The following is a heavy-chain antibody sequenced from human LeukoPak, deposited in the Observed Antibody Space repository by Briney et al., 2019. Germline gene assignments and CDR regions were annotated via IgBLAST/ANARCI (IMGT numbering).Heavy chain of an antibody. D-gene: IGHD3-10*01. CDR1: GFTFSSYG. J-gene: IGHJ4*02. CDR3: AREGWSVTMVRGPQNFDY. V-gene: IGHV3-48*04. CDR2: ISSSGSTI. Sequence: GGSLRLSCAASGFTFSSYGMSWVRQAPGKGLEWVSYISSSGSTIYYADSVKGRFTISRDNAKNSLYLQMNSLRAEDTAVYYCAREGWSVTMVRGPQNFDYWGQGTLVTVSS.